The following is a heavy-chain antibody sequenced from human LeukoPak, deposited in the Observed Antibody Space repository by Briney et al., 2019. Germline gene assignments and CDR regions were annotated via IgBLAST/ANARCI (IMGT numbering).Heavy chain of an antibody. CDR1: GFTFSSYG. D-gene: IGHD6-13*01. CDR3: AKDQQQLVLIPAYYGMDV. J-gene: IGHJ6*04. CDR2: ISYDGSNK. V-gene: IGHV3-30*18. Sequence: GRSLRLSCAASGFTFSSYGMHWVRQAPGKGLEWVAVISYDGSNKYYADSVKGRFTISRDNSKNTLYLQMNSLRAGDTAVYYCAKDQQQLVLIPAYYGMDVWGKGTTVTVSS.